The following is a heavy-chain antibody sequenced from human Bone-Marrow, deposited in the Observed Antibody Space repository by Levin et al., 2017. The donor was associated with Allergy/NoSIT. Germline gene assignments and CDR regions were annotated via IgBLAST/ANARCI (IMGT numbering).Heavy chain of an antibody. D-gene: IGHD2-15*01. CDR2: INHSGST. V-gene: IGHV4-34*01. Sequence: SETLSLTCAVYGGSFSGYYWSWIRQPPGKGLEWIGEINHSGSTNYNPSLKSRVTISVDTSKNQFSLKLSSVTAADTAVYYCARVCSGGSCYRPILAAFDIWGQGTMVTVSS. J-gene: IGHJ3*02. CDR1: GGSFSGYY. CDR3: ARVCSGGSCYRPILAAFDI.